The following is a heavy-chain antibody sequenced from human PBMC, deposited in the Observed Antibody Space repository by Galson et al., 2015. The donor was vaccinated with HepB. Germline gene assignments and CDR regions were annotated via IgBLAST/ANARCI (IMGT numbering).Heavy chain of an antibody. CDR1: GYTFTSYG. CDR2: ISAYNGNT. J-gene: IGHJ3*02. D-gene: IGHD1-26*01. Sequence: QSGAEVKKPGASVKVSCKASGYTFTSYGISWVRQAPGQGLEWMGWISAYNGNTNYAQKLQGRVTMTTDTSTSTAYMELRSLRSDDTAVYYCAREAPEWEVVHDAFDIWGQGTMVTVSS. CDR3: AREAPEWEVVHDAFDI. V-gene: IGHV1-18*04.